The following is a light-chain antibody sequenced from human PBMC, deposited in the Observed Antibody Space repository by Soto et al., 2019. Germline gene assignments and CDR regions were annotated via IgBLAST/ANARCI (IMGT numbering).Light chain of an antibody. CDR2: WAY. V-gene: IGKV4-1*01. CDR1: QSVLYSSNNKNC. J-gene: IGKJ2*01. Sequence: DIVMTQSPDSLAVSLGERATINCESSQSVLYSSNNKNCLAWYQQKPGQPPKLLIYWAYIRESGVPDRFSGGGSGTDFTLTISGLQAEDVAVYYCQQYNSWPPLYTFGQGTKLEIK. CDR3: QQYNSWPPLYT.